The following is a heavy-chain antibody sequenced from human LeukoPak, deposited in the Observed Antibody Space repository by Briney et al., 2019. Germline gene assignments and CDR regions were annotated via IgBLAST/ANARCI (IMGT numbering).Heavy chain of an antibody. D-gene: IGHD2-15*01. CDR3: ARVLRYCSGGNCYSGGLGYMDV. V-gene: IGHV3-48*04. CDR1: GFTFSSYS. J-gene: IGHJ6*03. Sequence: GGTLRLSCAASGFTFSSYSMNWVRQAPGKGLEWVSYISSSSSTIYYADSVKGRFTIFRDNDKNSLFMQITSLRAEDTAVYYCARVLRYCSGGNCYSGGLGYMDVWGKGTTVTISS. CDR2: ISSSSSTI.